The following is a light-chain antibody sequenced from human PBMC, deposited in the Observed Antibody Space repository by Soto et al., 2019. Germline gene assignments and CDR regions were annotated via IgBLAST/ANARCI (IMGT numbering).Light chain of an antibody. V-gene: IGLV2-14*01. J-gene: IGLJ1*01. Sequence: QAALTQPASVSGSPGQSITISCTGTASDVGTNNYVSWYQQYPGRAPQLIIYEVSQRPSGISDRFFGSKSGDTASLTISGLQAEDEADYYCSSHTTSYTVDVFXTGTKVTVL. CDR2: EVS. CDR3: SSHTTSYTVDV. CDR1: ASDVGTNNY.